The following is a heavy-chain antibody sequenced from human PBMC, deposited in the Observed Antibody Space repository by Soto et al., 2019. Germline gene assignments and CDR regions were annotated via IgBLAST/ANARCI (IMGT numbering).Heavy chain of an antibody. CDR2: ISYDGSNK. CDR1: GFTFSSYV. D-gene: IGHD2-15*01. J-gene: IGHJ6*02. V-gene: IGHV3-30-3*01. Sequence: QVQLVESGGGVVQPGRSLRLSCAVSGFTFSSYVMYWVRQAPGRGLEWVAVISYDGSNKYYADSVKGPFTIARDNSKNTLYLQMNSLRAEDTAVYYCARAGCDGGTCYTLVGLRYGMDVWGQGTTVTVSS. CDR3: ARAGCDGGTCYTLVGLRYGMDV.